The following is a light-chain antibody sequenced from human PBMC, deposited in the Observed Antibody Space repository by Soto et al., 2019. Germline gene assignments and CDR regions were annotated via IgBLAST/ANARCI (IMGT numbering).Light chain of an antibody. V-gene: IGLV2-14*01. J-gene: IGLJ1*01. Sequence: QSVLTQPASVSGSPGQSITISCTGTSSDVGSYDSVSWYQQHPGQAPKLIIYTVSNRASGVPDRFSASKSGNTASLTISGLQAGDESDYYCSSYGSSSTYVFGTGTKLTVL. CDR3: SSYGSSSTYV. CDR1: SSDVGSYDS. CDR2: TVS.